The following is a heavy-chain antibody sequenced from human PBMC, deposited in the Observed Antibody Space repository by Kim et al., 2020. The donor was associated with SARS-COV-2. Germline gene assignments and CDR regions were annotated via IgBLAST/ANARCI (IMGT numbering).Heavy chain of an antibody. J-gene: IGHJ6*02. V-gene: IGHV5-51*01. CDR2: IYPSDSDT. CDR3: ARFGGLAAAYFYYGMDV. D-gene: IGHD6-25*01. CDR1: GYSFTNSW. Sequence: GESLKISCKGSGYSFTNSWIGWVRQMPGKGLEWMGLIYPSDSDTKYSPSFQGQVTISADKSINTAYLQWSSLKASDTAIYYCARFGGLAAAYFYYGMDVWGQGTTVTVS.